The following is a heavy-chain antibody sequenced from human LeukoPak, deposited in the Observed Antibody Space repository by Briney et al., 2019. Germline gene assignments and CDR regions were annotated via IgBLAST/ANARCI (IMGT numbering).Heavy chain of an antibody. CDR1: GFTLSSYS. CDR3: ARGAAAGTHPEYFQH. J-gene: IGHJ1*01. CDR2: ISSSSSYI. D-gene: IGHD6-13*01. Sequence: GSLRLSCAASGFTLSSYSMNWVRQAPGKGLEWVSSISSSSSYIYYADSVKGRFTISRDDAKNSLYLQMNSLRAEDTAVYYCARGAAAGTHPEYFQHWGQGTLVTVSS. V-gene: IGHV3-21*01.